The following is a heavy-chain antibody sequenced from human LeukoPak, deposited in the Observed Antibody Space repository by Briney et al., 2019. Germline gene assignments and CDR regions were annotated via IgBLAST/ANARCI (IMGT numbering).Heavy chain of an antibody. CDR1: GFTFSRHG. V-gene: IGHV3-7*01. D-gene: IGHD1-26*01. CDR2: INKDETEK. CDR3: TRGGRSTSYYWYY. J-gene: IGHJ4*02. Sequence: GGSLRLSCVASGFTFSRHGMTWVRQGPGKGLEGVATINKDETEKYYVDSVKGRFTISRDNAESSLYLHMNSLRPEDTAVYYCTRGGRSTSYYWYYWGQGTLVTVSS.